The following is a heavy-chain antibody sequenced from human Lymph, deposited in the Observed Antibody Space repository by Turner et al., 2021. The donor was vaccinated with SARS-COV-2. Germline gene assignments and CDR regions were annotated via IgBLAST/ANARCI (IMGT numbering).Heavy chain of an antibody. Sequence: QLQLQESGPGLVKPSETLSLHCTVSGGSISSSSYYWGWIRQPPGKGLEWIGSIYDSGSTYYNPSLKSRVTISVDTSKNQFSLKLSSVTAADTAVYYCARAPFIIVLMMYASGYFDNWGQGTLVTVSS. D-gene: IGHD2-8*01. CDR1: GGSISSSSYY. V-gene: IGHV4-39*01. CDR2: IYDSGST. J-gene: IGHJ4*02. CDR3: ARAPFIIVLMMYASGYFDN.